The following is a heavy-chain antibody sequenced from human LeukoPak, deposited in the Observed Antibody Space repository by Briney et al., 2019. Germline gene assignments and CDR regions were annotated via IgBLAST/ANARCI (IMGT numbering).Heavy chain of an antibody. J-gene: IGHJ4*02. V-gene: IGHV4-4*07. CDR3: ATTVVRGVIIRDY. CDR2: IYTSGST. D-gene: IGHD3-10*01. CDR1: GRSISSYH. Sequence: SETLSLTCTVSGRSISSYHWRWTPHPAGKALEGIGRIYTSGSTNYNPSLKSRVTMSVDTSKNQFSLNVSSVTAPDTAVYWCATTVVRGVIIRDYWGQGTLVTVS.